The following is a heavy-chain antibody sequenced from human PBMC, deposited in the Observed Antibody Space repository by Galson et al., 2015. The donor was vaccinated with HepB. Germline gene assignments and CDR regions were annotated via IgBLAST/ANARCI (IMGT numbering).Heavy chain of an antibody. J-gene: IGHJ6*02. Sequence: SLRLSCAASGFTFSSYSMNWVRQAPGKGLEWVSYISSSSSTIYYADSVKGRFTISRDTSRSTLYLQINSLRPEGTAVYYCARGRQNTDRGGIYSGLDVWGQGTTVTVSS. V-gene: IGHV3-48*01. D-gene: IGHD5-18*01. CDR3: ARGRQNTDRGGIYSGLDV. CDR1: GFTFSSYS. CDR2: ISSSSSTI.